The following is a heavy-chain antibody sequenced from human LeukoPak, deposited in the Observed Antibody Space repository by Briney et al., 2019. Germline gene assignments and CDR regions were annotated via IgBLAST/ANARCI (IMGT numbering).Heavy chain of an antibody. Sequence: GGSLRLSCAASGFTVSSNYMSWVRQAPGKGLEWVSVIYSGGSTYYADSVKGRFTISRDNSKNTLYLQMNSLRAEDTAVYYCARASKRGTVITCPGYFQHWGQGTLVTVSS. CDR2: IYSGGST. V-gene: IGHV3-66*01. D-gene: IGHD4-17*01. CDR1: GFTVSSNY. J-gene: IGHJ1*01. CDR3: ARASKRGTVITCPGYFQH.